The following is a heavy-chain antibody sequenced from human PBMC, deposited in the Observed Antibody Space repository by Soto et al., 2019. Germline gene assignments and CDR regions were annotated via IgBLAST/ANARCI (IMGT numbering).Heavy chain of an antibody. CDR2: IIPIFGTA. D-gene: IGHD6-6*01. CDR3: ARDGYSSSSGYNWFDP. J-gene: IGHJ5*02. Sequence: SVKVSCKASGGTFSSYAISWVRQAPGQGLEWMGGIIPIFGTANYAQKFQGRVTITADESTSTAYMELSSLRSEDTAMYYCARDGYSSSSGYNWFDPWGQGTLVTVSS. CDR1: GGTFSSYA. V-gene: IGHV1-69*13.